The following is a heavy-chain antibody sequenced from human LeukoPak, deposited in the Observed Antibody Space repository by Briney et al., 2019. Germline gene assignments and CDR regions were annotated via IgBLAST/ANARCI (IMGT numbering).Heavy chain of an antibody. CDR2: ISGTSSNI. V-gene: IGHV3-48*01. J-gene: IGHJ4*02. Sequence: GGPLRLSCTASGFTFSSLSMNWVRQAPGKGLEWVSYISGTSSNIYYADSVKGRFTISRDNAKNSLYLQMNSLRAEDTAVYYCARETRWELFDYWGQGILVTVSS. CDR1: GFTFSSLS. CDR3: ARETRWELFDY. D-gene: IGHD1-26*01.